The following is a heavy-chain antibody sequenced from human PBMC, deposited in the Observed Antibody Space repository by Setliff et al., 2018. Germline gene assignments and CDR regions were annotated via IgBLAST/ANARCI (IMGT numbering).Heavy chain of an antibody. V-gene: IGHV4-39*01. CDR2: IMPGRDT. D-gene: IGHD3-10*01. CDR3: ARHATYYYGSGNLPFDS. J-gene: IGHJ4*02. CDR1: GDSISSRRSY. Sequence: SETLSLTCTVSGDSISSRRSYWGWFRQPAGKGLEWIGEIMPGRDTLYSPSLESRLTITIDTSKSQFSLKLSSVTAADTAVYYCARHATYYYGSGNLPFDSWGQGTLVTVSS.